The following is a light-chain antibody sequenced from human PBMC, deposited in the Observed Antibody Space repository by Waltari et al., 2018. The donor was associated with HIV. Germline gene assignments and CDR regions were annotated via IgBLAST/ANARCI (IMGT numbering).Light chain of an antibody. Sequence: QSVVTQPPSASGTPGQRVVISCSGSNSNLGSNSVNWYQQVPGAAPKNLIYRDDQRFSGVPDRFSGSKSATSAALAISELRSEDEADYYCAVWDDSLRGGVFGGGTKLTVL. CDR1: NSNLGSNS. CDR3: AVWDDSLRGGV. V-gene: IGLV1-47*01. J-gene: IGLJ3*02. CDR2: RDD.